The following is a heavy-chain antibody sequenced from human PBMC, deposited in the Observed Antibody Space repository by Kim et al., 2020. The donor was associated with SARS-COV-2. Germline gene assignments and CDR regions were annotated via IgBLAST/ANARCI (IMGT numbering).Heavy chain of an antibody. V-gene: IGHV3-30*18. J-gene: IGHJ4*02. Sequence: GGSLRLSCAASGFTFSTYGVHWVRQAPGKGLEWVAVISYDGSNKYYADSVKGRFTISRDNSKNTLYLQMNSLRVEDTAVYYCAKDESDSSGWGDYWGQGTLVTVSS. CDR1: GFTFSTYG. D-gene: IGHD6-19*01. CDR3: AKDESDSSGWGDY. CDR2: ISYDGSNK.